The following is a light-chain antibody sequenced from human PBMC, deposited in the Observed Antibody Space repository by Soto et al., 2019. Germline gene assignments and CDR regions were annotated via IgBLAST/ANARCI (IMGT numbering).Light chain of an antibody. CDR1: QSVGNNY. J-gene: IGKJ4*01. Sequence: PGERATLSCGASQSVGNNYLAWYQQKPGLAPRALIYEASSRAAGIPDRFSGSGSGTDFTLTINALEPEDFAVYYCQQYDTSPLTFSGGTKVEIK. V-gene: IGKV3D-20*01. CDR2: EAS. CDR3: QQYDTSPLT.